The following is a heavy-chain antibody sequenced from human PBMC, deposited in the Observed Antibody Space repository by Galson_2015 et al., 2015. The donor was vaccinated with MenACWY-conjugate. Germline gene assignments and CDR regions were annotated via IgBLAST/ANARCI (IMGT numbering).Heavy chain of an antibody. Sequence: QSGAEVKKPGESLTISCTGSGYSFSPYWIGWVRQMSGTGLEWMGLISPDDSNTRYSPAFQGQVTISADRFISTAYLQWNTLQASDTAIYYCARHPPGGRGMDVWGQGTTVTVSS. CDR3: ARHPPGGRGMDV. CDR1: GYSFSPYW. J-gene: IGHJ6*02. CDR2: ISPDDSNT. D-gene: IGHD1-26*01. V-gene: IGHV5-51*01.